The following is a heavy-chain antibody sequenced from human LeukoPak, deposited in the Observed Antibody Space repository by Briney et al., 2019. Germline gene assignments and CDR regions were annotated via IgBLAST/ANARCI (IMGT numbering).Heavy chain of an antibody. CDR2: ISSSSSDT. V-gene: IGHV3-11*06. CDR1: GFTFSDSY. CDR3: ARGSRTIELGDDY. J-gene: IGHJ4*02. D-gene: IGHD5-24*01. Sequence: GGSLRLSCAASGFTFSDSYMSWIRQAPGKGLEWVSYISSSSSDTNYADSVKGRSTISRDNAKNSLYLQMNSLRAEDTAVYYCARGSRTIELGDDYWGQGTLVTVSS.